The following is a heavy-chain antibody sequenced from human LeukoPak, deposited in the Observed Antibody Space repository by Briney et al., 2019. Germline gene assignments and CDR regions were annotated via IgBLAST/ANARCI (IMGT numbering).Heavy chain of an antibody. CDR3: VRGVGSSTSCYVRAFDI. J-gene: IGHJ3*02. CDR1: GFTFSNSW. CDR2: IKCDGSEK. V-gene: IGHV3-52*01. D-gene: IGHD2-2*01. Sequence: GGALRLSCAASGFTFSNSWMPSVCQALARGLGMVADIKCDGSEKCYVDALKGRLTISRDNAKNSLYLQVNSLRAEDMTVYYCVRGVGSSTSCYVRAFDIWGQGTMVTVSS.